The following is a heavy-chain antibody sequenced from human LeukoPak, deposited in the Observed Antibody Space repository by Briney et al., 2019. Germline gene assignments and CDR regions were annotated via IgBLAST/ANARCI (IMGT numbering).Heavy chain of an antibody. V-gene: IGHV2-5*02. D-gene: IGHD3-16*01. Sequence: SGPTLVNPTQTLTLTCTFSGFSLNTSGVGVGWIRQPPGKVLEWLAVIFWGDDKRYTPSQKDRLTITKDTSKNQVVLTLTNLDPVDTATYYCAYTLVLMHMGPFDVWGQGTMVTVSS. CDR1: GFSLNTSGVG. CDR3: AYTLVLMHMGPFDV. CDR2: IFWGDDK. J-gene: IGHJ3*01.